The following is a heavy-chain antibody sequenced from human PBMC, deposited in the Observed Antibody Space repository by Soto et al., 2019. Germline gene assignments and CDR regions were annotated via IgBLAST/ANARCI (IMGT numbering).Heavy chain of an antibody. CDR1: GGSISGYY. CDR3: ASSAPDYYYDSSGFDN. CDR2: IYYSGST. D-gene: IGHD3-22*01. V-gene: IGHV4-59*01. J-gene: IGHJ4*02. Sequence: SETLSLTCTVSGGSISGYYWSWVRQPPGKGLEWIGNIYYSGSTNYKPSLKSRVTISVDTSKNQFSLKLSSVTAADTAVYYCASSAPDYYYDSSGFDNWGQGALVTVSS.